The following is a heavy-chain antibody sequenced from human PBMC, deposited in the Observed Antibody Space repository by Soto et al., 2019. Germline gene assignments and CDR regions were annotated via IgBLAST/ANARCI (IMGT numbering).Heavy chain of an antibody. CDR1: GYTFTSYD. J-gene: IGHJ6*03. CDR3: ARVPTAPYYMDV. Sequence: QVQLVQSGAEVKKPGASVKVSCKASGYTFTSYDINWVRQATGQGLEWMGWMNPNSGNTGYAQKFQGRVTMTRNTSISTAYMDLSSLRSEDTAVYYCARVPTAPYYMDVWGKGTTVTVSS. CDR2: MNPNSGNT. D-gene: IGHD4-17*01. V-gene: IGHV1-8*01.